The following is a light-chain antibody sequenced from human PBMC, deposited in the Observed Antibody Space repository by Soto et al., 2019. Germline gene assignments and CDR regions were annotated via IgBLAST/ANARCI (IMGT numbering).Light chain of an antibody. Sequence: EIVMTQSPVTLSVSPGERATLSCRASQSVSSNLVWYQQKPGQAPRLLIYGAATRATGIPAGFSGSGSGTDYTLTISSLQSAGFAVYYCQQHPSRALAFGPGTKVDIE. V-gene: IGKV3D-15*01. CDR3: QQHPSRALA. CDR1: QSVSSN. J-gene: IGKJ3*01. CDR2: GAA.